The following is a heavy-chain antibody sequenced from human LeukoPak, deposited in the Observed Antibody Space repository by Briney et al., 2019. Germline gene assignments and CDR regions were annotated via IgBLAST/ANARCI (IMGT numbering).Heavy chain of an antibody. D-gene: IGHD6-13*01. Sequence: SETLSLTCTVSGGSISSYYWSWIRQPAGKGLEWIGRIYTSGSTNYNPSLKSRVTMSVDTSKNQFSLKLSSETAADTAVYYCARVDSSSWYWYFDYWGQGTLVTVSS. J-gene: IGHJ4*02. CDR1: GGSISSYY. CDR3: ARVDSSSWYWYFDY. CDR2: IYTSGST. V-gene: IGHV4-4*07.